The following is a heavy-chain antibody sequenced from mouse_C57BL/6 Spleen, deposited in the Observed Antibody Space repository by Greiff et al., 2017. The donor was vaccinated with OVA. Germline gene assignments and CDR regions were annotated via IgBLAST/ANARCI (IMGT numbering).Heavy chain of an antibody. V-gene: IGHV6-6*01. J-gene: IGHJ2*01. Sequence: EVHLVESGGGLVQPGGSMKLSCAASGFTFSDAWMDWVRQSPEKGLEWVAEIRNKANNHATYYAESVKGRFTISRDDSKSSVYLQMNSLRAEDTGIYYCTPLITTVGGYWGQGTTLTVSS. CDR2: IRNKANNHAT. CDR3: TPLITTVGGY. D-gene: IGHD1-1*01. CDR1: GFTFSDAW.